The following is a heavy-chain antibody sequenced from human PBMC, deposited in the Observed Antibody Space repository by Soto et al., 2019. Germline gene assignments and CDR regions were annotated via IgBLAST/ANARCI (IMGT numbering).Heavy chain of an antibody. CDR1: GYTFSSYD. J-gene: IGHJ5*02. Sequence: ASVKVSCKASGYTFSSYDINWLRQATGQGLEWMGWMNPNSGNTGYAQKFQGRVTMTRNTSISTAYMELSSLRSEDTAVYYCARRFSSGSYEWFDPWGQGTLVPVSS. V-gene: IGHV1-8*01. D-gene: IGHD3-10*01. CDR2: MNPNSGNT. CDR3: ARRFSSGSYEWFDP.